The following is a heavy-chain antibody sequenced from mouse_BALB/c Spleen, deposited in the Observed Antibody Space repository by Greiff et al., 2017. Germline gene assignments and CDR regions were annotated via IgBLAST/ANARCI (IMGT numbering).Heavy chain of an antibody. CDR1: GYTFTSYW. V-gene: IGHV1-5*01. CDR3: TRRGDSSGPWFAY. D-gene: IGHD3-2*01. J-gene: IGHJ3*01. CDR2: IYPGNSDT. Sequence: VQLQQPGAELVKPGASVKLSCKASGYTFTSYWMHWVKQRPGQGLEWIGAIYPGNSDTSYNQKFKGKAKLTAVTSTSTAYMELSSLTNEDSAVYYCTRRGDSSGPWFAYWGQGTLVTVSA.